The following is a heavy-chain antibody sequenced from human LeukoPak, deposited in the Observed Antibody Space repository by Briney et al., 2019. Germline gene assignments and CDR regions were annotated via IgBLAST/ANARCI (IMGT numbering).Heavy chain of an antibody. Sequence: GGSLRLSCVTSGLTFRSYVMSWRRQPPGKGLEWVSGIRGSGGSTYYADSVKGRFTISRDNSKNTVNLQMNSLRAADAAVYYCAKAHSLRGDSLSGSHQSDFEYWGQGNLVTVSS. D-gene: IGHD3-3*01. V-gene: IGHV3-23*01. J-gene: IGHJ4*02. CDR1: GLTFRSYV. CDR2: IRGSGGST. CDR3: AKAHSLRGDSLSGSHQSDFEY.